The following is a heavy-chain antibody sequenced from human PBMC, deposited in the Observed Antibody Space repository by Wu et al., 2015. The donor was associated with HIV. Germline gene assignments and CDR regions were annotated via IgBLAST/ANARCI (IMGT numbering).Heavy chain of an antibody. CDR1: GYNFIEYF. D-gene: IGHD3-22*01. CDR3: CGXYYGTWYFDV. Sequence: QVQLVQSGAEVKKPGASVKVSCKTSGYNFIEYFVHWVRQAPGQGLEWMGWIRPDIGEVKYVQRFQGRVTMTRDTSMSTAYLELRSLRSDDSAVYYWCGXYYGTWYFDVWGLAPGHCVL. J-gene: IGHJ2*01. CDR2: IRPDIGEV. V-gene: IGHV1-2*02.